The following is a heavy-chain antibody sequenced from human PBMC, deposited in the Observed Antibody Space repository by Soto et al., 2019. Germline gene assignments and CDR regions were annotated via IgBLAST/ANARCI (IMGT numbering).Heavy chain of an antibody. CDR1: GGSLNNYL. CDR2: IVPLSGAT. Sequence: QVQLVQSGAEMKKPGSSVKVSCKASGGSLNNYLITWVRQAPGQGLEWLGEIVPLSGATNSAQKFQGRVTITADDSTKTAYIELRSLRPEDTAMYFCARGGVDTVTFDYWGQGTLVTVSS. J-gene: IGHJ4*02. D-gene: IGHD5-18*01. CDR3: ARGGVDTVTFDY. V-gene: IGHV1-69*01.